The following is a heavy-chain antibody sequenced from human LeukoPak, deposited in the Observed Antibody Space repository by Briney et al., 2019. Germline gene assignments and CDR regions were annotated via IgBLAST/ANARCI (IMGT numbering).Heavy chain of an antibody. Sequence: ASVKVSCKASGYTFTSYGISWVRQAPGQGLEWMGGISAYNGNTNYAQKLQGRVTMTTDTSTSTAYMELRSLRSDDTAVYYCARHPPPKSSPWYFDLWGRGTLVTVSS. CDR3: ARHPPPKSSPWYFDL. CDR2: ISAYNGNT. CDR1: GYTFTSYG. D-gene: IGHD6-6*01. J-gene: IGHJ2*01. V-gene: IGHV1-18*01.